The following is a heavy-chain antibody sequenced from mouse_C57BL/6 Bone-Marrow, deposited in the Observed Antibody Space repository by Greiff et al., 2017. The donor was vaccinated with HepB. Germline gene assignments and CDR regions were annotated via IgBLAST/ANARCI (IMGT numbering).Heavy chain of an antibody. CDR1: GFTFSSYA. CDR3: TRVYMVTPWFAY. V-gene: IGHV5-9-1*02. Sequence: EVHLVESGEGLVKPGGSLKLSCAASGFTFSSYAMSWVRQTPEKRLEWVAYISSGGDYIYYADTVKGRFTISRDNARNTLYLQMSSLKSEDTAMYYCTRVYMVTPWFAYWGQGTLVTVSA. D-gene: IGHD2-2*01. J-gene: IGHJ3*01. CDR2: ISSGGDYI.